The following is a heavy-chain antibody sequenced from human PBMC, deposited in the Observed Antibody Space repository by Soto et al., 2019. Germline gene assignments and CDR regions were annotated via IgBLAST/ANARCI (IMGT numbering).Heavy chain of an antibody. V-gene: IGHV1-2*04. Sequence: ASVKVSCKASGYTFTGYYMHWVRQAPGQGLEWMGWINPNSGGTNYAQKFQGWVTMTRDTSISTAYMELSRLRSDDMAVYYCARDHGNGDYYFDYWGQGTQVTVSS. D-gene: IGHD4-17*01. J-gene: IGHJ4*02. CDR3: ARDHGNGDYYFDY. CDR2: INPNSGGT. CDR1: GYTFTGYY.